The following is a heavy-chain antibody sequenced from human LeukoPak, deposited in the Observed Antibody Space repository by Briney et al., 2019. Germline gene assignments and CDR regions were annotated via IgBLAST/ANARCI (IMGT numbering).Heavy chain of an antibody. CDR1: GFTFSSYS. CDR2: INWNGGTT. Sequence: GGSLRLSCAASGFTFSSYSMNWVRQAPGKGLEWVSGINWNGGTTGYADSVKGRFTISRDNSKNTLYLQMNSLRAEDTAVYYCAKDLGYYDFWSGYPPPMTPDYWGQGTLVTVSS. V-gene: IGHV3-NL1*01. D-gene: IGHD3-3*01. CDR3: AKDLGYYDFWSGYPPPMTPDY. J-gene: IGHJ4*02.